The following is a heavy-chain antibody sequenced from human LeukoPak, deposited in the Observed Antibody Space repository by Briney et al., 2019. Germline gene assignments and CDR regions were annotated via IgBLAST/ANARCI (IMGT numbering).Heavy chain of an antibody. Sequence: GGSLRLSCAASGFTFSSYWMHWVRQVPGKGLVWVSRISSDGSSTRYADSVKGRFTVSRDDAKNTLYLQMNSLRAEDTAVYYCSRAANFWSGYFDYWGQGALVTVSP. CDR2: ISSDGSST. V-gene: IGHV3-74*01. CDR1: GFTFSSYW. D-gene: IGHD3-3*01. J-gene: IGHJ4*02. CDR3: SRAANFWSGYFDY.